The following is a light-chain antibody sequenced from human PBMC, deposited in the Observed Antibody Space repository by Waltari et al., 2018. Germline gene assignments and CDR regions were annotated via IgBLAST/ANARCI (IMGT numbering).Light chain of an antibody. CDR1: HSGGSSS. V-gene: IGKV3-20*01. Sequence: ELVLTQSTGTASLSPGERVTLSCRAIHSGGSSSLAWYQQKPGQAPRLVIYRASRRATGIPDRFSGSGSGTDFSLTISRLEPEDFAVYYCQQHGTLPATFGQGTKVEIK. CDR2: RAS. CDR3: QQHGTLPAT. J-gene: IGKJ1*01.